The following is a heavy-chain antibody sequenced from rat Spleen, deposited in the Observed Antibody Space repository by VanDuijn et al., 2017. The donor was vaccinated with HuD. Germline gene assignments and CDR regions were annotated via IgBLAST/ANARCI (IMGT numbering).Heavy chain of an antibody. CDR1: GFTFSYYY. CDR2: ISNTGGTT. D-gene: IGHD1-9*01. CDR3: TRGVYYGYNAFVY. Sequence: EVQLVESDGGLVQPGRSLKLSCAASGFTFSYYYMAWVRQAPGKGLEWIASISNTGGTTNYPDSVKGRFTISRDNAKTTLYLQMNSLRSEDTATYYCTRGVYYGYNAFVYWGQGTLVTVSS. V-gene: IGHV5-25*01. J-gene: IGHJ3*01.